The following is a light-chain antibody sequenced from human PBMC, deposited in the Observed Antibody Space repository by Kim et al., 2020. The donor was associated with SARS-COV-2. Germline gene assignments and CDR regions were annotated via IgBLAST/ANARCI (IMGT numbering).Light chain of an antibody. J-gene: IGKJ2*01. Sequence: PGDRATPSCRASQRVSGRHFAWYQQKHGQAPRLLIYSTSTRATGIPDRFSGSGSGTDFTLVISRLEPEDFAVYYCQQYGASLPITFGQGTKLEI. CDR1: QRVSGRH. CDR2: STS. V-gene: IGKV3-20*01. CDR3: QQYGASLPIT.